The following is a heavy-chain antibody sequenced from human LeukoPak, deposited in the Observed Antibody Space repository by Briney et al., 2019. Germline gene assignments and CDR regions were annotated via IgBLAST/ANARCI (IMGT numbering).Heavy chain of an antibody. D-gene: IGHD3-10*01. J-gene: IGHJ3*02. CDR3: ARTSGHYPLGAFDI. CDR1: GYTFTSYG. V-gene: IGHV1-18*01. Sequence: GASVKVSCKASGYTFTSYGISWVRQAPGQGLEWMGWISAYNGNTNYAQKLQGRVTMTTDTSTSTAYMELRRLRSDDTAVYYCARTSGHYPLGAFDIWGQGTMVTVSS. CDR2: ISAYNGNT.